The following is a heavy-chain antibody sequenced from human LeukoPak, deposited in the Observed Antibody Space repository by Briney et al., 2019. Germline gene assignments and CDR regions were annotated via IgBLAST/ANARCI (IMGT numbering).Heavy chain of an antibody. V-gene: IGHV3-23*01. D-gene: IGHD3-3*01. Sequence: GGSLRLSCAASGVTFSTYSMNWVRQTPEKGLVWASSISGSGGSTYYAESVKGRFSISRDNSKKMMYLQMNSLRGDDTAVYYCAKGGQNFDFWRFDYWGQGIQVTVSS. CDR1: GVTFSTYS. CDR2: ISGSGGST. J-gene: IGHJ4*02. CDR3: AKGGQNFDFWRFDY.